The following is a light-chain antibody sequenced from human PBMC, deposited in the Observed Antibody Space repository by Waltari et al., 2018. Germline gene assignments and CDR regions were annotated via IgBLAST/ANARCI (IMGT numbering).Light chain of an antibody. CDR3: AAWDDSLSGYV. J-gene: IGLJ1*01. CDR2: RNN. V-gene: IGLV1-47*01. CDR1: SSNIGSNY. Sequence: QSVLTQPPSASGTPGQRVTISCSGSSSNIGSNYVYWYQQLPGTAPKLLLSRNNQRPSGVPDRFSGSKSGTSASLAISGLRSEDEADYYCAAWDDSLSGYVVGTGTKVTVL.